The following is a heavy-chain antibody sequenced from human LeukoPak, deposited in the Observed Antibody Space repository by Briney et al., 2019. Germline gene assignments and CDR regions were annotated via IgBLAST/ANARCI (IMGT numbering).Heavy chain of an antibody. CDR2: IYYSGST. Sequence: SQTLSLTCTVSGGSISSGGYYWSWIRQHPGKGLEWIGYIYYSGSTYYNPSLKSRVTISVDTSKNQFSLKLSSVTAADTAVYYCARGHYDHYDSSGYHPLDFHYWGQGTLVTVSS. V-gene: IGHV4-31*03. CDR3: ARGHYDHYDSSGYHPLDFHY. J-gene: IGHJ4*02. CDR1: GGSISSGGYY. D-gene: IGHD3-22*01.